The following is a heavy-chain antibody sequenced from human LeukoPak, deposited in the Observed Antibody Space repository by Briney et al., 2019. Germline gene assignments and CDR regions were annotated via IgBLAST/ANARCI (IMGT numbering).Heavy chain of an antibody. D-gene: IGHD6-6*01. CDR2: IYYSGST. CDR3: ARVYSSSSDAFDI. CDR1: GGSISSYY. J-gene: IGHJ3*02. Sequence: SETLSLTCTVSGGSISSYYWSWIRQPPGKGLEWIGYIYYSGSTNYNPSLKNRVTISVDTSKNQFSLKLSSVTAADTAVYYCARVYSSSSDAFDIWGQGTMVTVSS. V-gene: IGHV4-59*01.